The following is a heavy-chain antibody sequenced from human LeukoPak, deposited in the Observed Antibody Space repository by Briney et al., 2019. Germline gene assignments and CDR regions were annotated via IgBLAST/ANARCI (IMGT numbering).Heavy chain of an antibody. CDR3: AGRAGGYGSARPDH. CDR2: IKQDGSEK. Sequence: GGSLRLSCAASGFTFSRYWMSWVRQAPGKGLEWVANIKQDGSEKYYVDSVKGRFTISRDYAKNSLFLQMNSLRAEDTAVYYCAGRAGGYGSARPDHWGQGTLVTVSS. J-gene: IGHJ5*02. CDR1: GFTFSRYW. D-gene: IGHD6-6*01. V-gene: IGHV3-7*01.